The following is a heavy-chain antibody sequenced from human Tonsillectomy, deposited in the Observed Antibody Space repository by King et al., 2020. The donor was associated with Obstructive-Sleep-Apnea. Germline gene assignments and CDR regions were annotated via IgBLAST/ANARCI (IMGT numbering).Heavy chain of an antibody. CDR1: DGSISSYY. Sequence: VQLQESGPGLVKPSETLSLNCTVSDGSISSYYWHWVRQPAGKGLEWICHIYTSGSTNYNPSLKSRVTMSVDTSKNQISPKLSSVTAADTAVYYCARADYYYYGMDVWGQGTTVTVSS. V-gene: IGHV4-4*07. J-gene: IGHJ6*02. CDR3: ARADYYYYGMDV. CDR2: IYTSGST.